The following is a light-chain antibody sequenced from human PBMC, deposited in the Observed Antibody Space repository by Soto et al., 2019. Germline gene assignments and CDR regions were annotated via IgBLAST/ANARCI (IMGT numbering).Light chain of an antibody. J-gene: IGKJ3*01. CDR2: DAS. V-gene: IGKV1-33*01. Sequence: DIQMTQSPSSLSASVGDRVTITCQASQHISTYLNWFQQKPGKAPELLIYDASNLVPGVPSRFSGSGSGTDFTFTISRLQPEDIATYCCQQYDNLPPTFGPGTKVDIK. CDR1: QHISTY. CDR3: QQYDNLPPT.